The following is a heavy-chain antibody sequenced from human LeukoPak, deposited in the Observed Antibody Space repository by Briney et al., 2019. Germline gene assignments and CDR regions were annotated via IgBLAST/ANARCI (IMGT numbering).Heavy chain of an antibody. D-gene: IGHD3-22*01. J-gene: IGHJ3*02. CDR2: IRYDGSNK. Sequence: GGSLRLSCAASGFTFSSYWMSWVRQAPGKGLEWVAFIRYDGSNKYYADSVKGRFTISRDNSKNTLYLQMNSLRAEDTAVYYCAKDATSIDYYDSSGHPGAFDIWGQGTMVTVSS. CDR1: GFTFSSYW. V-gene: IGHV3-30*02. CDR3: AKDATSIDYYDSSGHPGAFDI.